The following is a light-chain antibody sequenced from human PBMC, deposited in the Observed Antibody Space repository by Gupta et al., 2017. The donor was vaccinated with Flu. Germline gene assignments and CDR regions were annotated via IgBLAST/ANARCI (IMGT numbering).Light chain of an antibody. V-gene: IGKV1-33*01. CDR2: DAS. CDR3: QQYDNRPPMFT. J-gene: IGKJ3*01. Sequence: RVTISCQASQDISHFLNGYQQKPGKAPKLLIYDASNLEKGVPSRFSGSGSGTAFTFTISRLQPEDAATYYCQQYDNRPPMFTFGPGTKVDIK. CDR1: QDISHF.